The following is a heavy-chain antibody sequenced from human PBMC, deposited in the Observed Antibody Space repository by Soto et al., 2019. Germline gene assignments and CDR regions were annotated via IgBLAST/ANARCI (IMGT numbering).Heavy chain of an antibody. D-gene: IGHD3-3*01. J-gene: IGHJ5*02. CDR2: INPNSGAT. Sequence: ASVKVSGKASGYTFTVYFMHGVLQAPGQGLEWMGWINPNSGATKYAQKFQGRVTLSRDTSISTAYMELSGLRSDDTAVYYCARGGGTILAPLPWGQGTLVTVSS. CDR3: ARGGGTILAPLP. V-gene: IGHV1-2*02. CDR1: GYTFTVYF.